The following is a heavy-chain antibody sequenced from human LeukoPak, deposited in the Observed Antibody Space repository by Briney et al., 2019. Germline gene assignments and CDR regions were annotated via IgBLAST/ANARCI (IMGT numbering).Heavy chain of an antibody. CDR2: ISAYNGNT. D-gene: IGHD6-19*01. V-gene: IGHV1-18*01. Sequence: ASVKVSCQASGYTFTSYGISWVRQAPGQGLEWMGWISAYNGNTNYAQKLQGRVTMTTDTSTSTAYMELRSLRSDDTAVYYCARDQQWLGASWFDPWAREPWSPAPQ. J-gene: IGHJ5*02. CDR3: ARDQQWLGASWFDP. CDR1: GYTFTSYG.